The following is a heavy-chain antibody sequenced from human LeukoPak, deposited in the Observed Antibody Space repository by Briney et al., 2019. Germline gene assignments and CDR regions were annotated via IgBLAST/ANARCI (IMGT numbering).Heavy chain of an antibody. CDR1: DDSINSHGYY. CDR2: IHYSGST. V-gene: IGHV4-31*03. J-gene: IGHJ6*02. Sequence: PSETLSLTCTVSDDSINSHGYYWSWIRQYPGKGLEWMGYIHYSGSTSYNPSLKSRLTISVDRSNNQFSLKLISVTAADTAIYFCARSGVECRVGDRCYSAYYYYGMDVWGQGTTVTVSS. CDR3: ARSGVECRVGDRCYSAYYYYGMDV. D-gene: IGHD2-15*01.